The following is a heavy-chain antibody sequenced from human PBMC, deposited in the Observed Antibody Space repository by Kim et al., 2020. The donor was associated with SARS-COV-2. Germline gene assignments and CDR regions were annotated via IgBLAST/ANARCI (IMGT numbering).Heavy chain of an antibody. Sequence: LKRRVTIAVDTSKNQFSLKLGSVTAADTAVYYCARVGVTMVRGVIPFFDYWGQGTLVTVSS. V-gene: IGHV4-39*07. J-gene: IGHJ4*02. CDR3: ARVGVTMVRGVIPFFDY. D-gene: IGHD3-10*01.